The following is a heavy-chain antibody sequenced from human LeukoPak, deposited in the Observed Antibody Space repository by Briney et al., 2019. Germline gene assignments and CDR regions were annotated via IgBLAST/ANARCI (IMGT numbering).Heavy chain of an antibody. Sequence: GGSLRLSCAASGFTFDDHGMSWVRQAPGKGLEWVSHINWNGASIGYADSVKGRFTISRDDAKTSLYLQMNSLRAEDTALYYCARHIAAAGTNWFDPWGQGALVTVSS. CDR3: ARHIAAAGTNWFDP. V-gene: IGHV3-20*04. D-gene: IGHD6-13*01. J-gene: IGHJ5*02. CDR1: GFTFDDHG. CDR2: INWNGASI.